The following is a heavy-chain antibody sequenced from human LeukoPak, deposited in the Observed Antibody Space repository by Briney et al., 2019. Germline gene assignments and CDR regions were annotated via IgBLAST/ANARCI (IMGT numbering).Heavy chain of an antibody. CDR2: INVYNGHT. V-gene: IGHV1-18*01. D-gene: IGHD3-10*01. CDR1: GYIFTNYG. CDR3: VRDSDHAPDY. Sequence: ASVKVSCKTSGYIFTNYGVSWVRQAPGQGLEWMGWINVYNGHTIYAQEFQGRVTLTTDASTSTAHMDLRSLRSDDTAVYYCVRDSDHAPDYWGQGTLVTVSS. J-gene: IGHJ4*02.